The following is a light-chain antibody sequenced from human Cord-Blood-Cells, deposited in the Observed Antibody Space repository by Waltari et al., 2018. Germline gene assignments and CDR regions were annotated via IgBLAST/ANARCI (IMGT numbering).Light chain of an antibody. Sequence: SYVLTQPPSVSVAPGKTARITCGGNNIGSKSVHWYQQKPGQAPVLVIYYDSDRPSGIPERFSGSNSGNTATLTISRVEAGDEADYYCQVWDSSSDHNYVFGTGTKVT. CDR3: QVWDSSSDHNYV. CDR1: NIGSKS. J-gene: IGLJ1*01. V-gene: IGLV3-21*04. CDR2: YDS.